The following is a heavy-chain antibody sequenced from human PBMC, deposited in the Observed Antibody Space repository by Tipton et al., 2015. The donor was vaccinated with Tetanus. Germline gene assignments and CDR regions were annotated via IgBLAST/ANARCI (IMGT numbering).Heavy chain of an antibody. CDR1: GGSISDKKYY. Sequence: LRLSCTVSGGSISDKKYYWGWIRQAPGKGLEWIASIYFKGDTYYSPSLKSRLTIDVDTSQNLFSLKLTSVTTADTAVYYCARHLYGYWFDPWGPGALVTVSS. V-gene: IGHV4-39*01. D-gene: IGHD2/OR15-2a*01. CDR3: ARHLYGYWFDP. CDR2: IYFKGDT. J-gene: IGHJ5*02.